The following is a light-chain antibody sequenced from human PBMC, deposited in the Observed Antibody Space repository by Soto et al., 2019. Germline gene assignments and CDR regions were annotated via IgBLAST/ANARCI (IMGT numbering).Light chain of an antibody. CDR3: QQRSNWPPST. Sequence: EIVLTQSPATLSLSPGERATLSCRASQSVSSYLAWYQHKPGQAPRLLIYDASNRATGIPARFSGSGSGTDFTLTISSLEPEDCAVYYCQQRSNWPPSTFGQGTRLEIK. J-gene: IGKJ5*01. CDR2: DAS. CDR1: QSVSSY. V-gene: IGKV3-11*01.